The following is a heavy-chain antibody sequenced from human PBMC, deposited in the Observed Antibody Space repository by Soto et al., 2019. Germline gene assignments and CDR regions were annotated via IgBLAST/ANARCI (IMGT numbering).Heavy chain of an antibody. Sequence: EGQLLESGGGLVQPGGSLRLSCAASGFTFSSYAMSWVRQAPGNGLEWVSAISGSGSSTYYADSVKGRFTISRDNSKNTLYLQMNSLRADDTAVYYCAKDPVVGPGIAFDIWGQGTIVTVSS. D-gene: IGHD3-22*01. CDR1: GFTFSSYA. CDR3: AKDPVVGPGIAFDI. CDR2: ISGSGSST. J-gene: IGHJ3*02. V-gene: IGHV3-23*01.